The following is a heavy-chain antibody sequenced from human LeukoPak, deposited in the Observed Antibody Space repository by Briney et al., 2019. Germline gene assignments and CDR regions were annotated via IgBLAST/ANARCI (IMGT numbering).Heavy chain of an antibody. J-gene: IGHJ4*01. Sequence: PGGSLRLSCAASGFTFSSYSMNWVRQAPGKGLEWVSSISSSSSYIYYADSVKGRFTISRDNAKNSLYLQMNSLRAEDTAVYYCARVGYYGSGSYLHLDYWGQGTLVTVSS. CDR3: ARVGYYGSGSYLHLDY. V-gene: IGHV3-21*01. CDR1: GFTFSSYS. D-gene: IGHD3-10*01. CDR2: ISSSSSYI.